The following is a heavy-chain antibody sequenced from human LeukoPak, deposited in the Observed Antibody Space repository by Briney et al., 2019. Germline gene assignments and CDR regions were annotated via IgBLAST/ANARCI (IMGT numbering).Heavy chain of an antibody. J-gene: IGHJ3*02. CDR3: ARDQGSSGSYDDPFDI. Sequence: TGGSLRLSCAASGFTFSSYWMSWVRQAPGKGLEWVANIKQDGSEKYYVDSVKGRFTISRDNAKNSLYLQMNSLRADDTAIYYCARDQGSSGSYDDPFDIWGQGTMVTVSS. V-gene: IGHV3-7*01. D-gene: IGHD1-26*01. CDR2: IKQDGSEK. CDR1: GFTFSSYW.